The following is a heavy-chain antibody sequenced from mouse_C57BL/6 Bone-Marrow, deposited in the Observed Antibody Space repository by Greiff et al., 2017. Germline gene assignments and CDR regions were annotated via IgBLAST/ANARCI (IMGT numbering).Heavy chain of an antibody. CDR1: GFTFSSYG. CDR3: ARQGRYYFDY. J-gene: IGHJ2*01. CDR2: ISSGGSYT. V-gene: IGHV5-6*01. Sequence: DVHLVESGGDLVKPGGSLKLSCAASGFTFSSYGMSWVRQTPDKRLEWVATISSGGSYTYYPDSVKGRFTISRDNAKNTLYLQMSSLKSEDTAMYYCARQGRYYFDYWGQGTTLTVSS.